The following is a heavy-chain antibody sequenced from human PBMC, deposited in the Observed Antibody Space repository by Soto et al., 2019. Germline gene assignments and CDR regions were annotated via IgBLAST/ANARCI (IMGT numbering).Heavy chain of an antibody. J-gene: IGHJ6*03. CDR2: IIPILGIA. D-gene: IGHD1-1*01. CDR1: GCTFSSYT. V-gene: IGHV1-69*04. CDR3: ERDKRLDLAQMHMEV. Sequence: SVKVSCKASGCTFSSYTISWVRQAPGQGLEWMGRIIPILGIANYAQKFQGRVTITADKSTSTAYMEVSSLRSEDTAVYYCERDKRLDLAQMHMEVWGKGTTVTVSS.